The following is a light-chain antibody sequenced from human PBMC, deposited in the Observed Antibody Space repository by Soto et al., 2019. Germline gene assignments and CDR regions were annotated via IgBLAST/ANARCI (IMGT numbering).Light chain of an antibody. Sequence: QSALTQPASVSGSPGQSITISCTGTSGDIGSYNIVSWYRQHPGKAPKLIIYEGSKRPSGVSNRFSGSKSGNTASLTISGLQAEDEADYYRSSYAYSSPVVFGGGTKLTVL. J-gene: IGLJ3*02. CDR1: SGDIGSYNI. CDR2: EGS. V-gene: IGLV2-23*01. CDR3: SSYAYSSPVV.